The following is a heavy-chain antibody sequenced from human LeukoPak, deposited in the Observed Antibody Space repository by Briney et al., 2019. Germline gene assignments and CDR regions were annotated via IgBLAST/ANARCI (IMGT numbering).Heavy chain of an antibody. CDR3: ARLFNYYDSSGYLGLFDY. V-gene: IGHV4-39*07. D-gene: IGHD3-22*01. J-gene: IGHJ4*02. CDR1: GVSISSSSYY. CDR2: IYYSGST. Sequence: AETLSLTCTVSGVSISSSSYYWGWIRQPPGKGLAWIGTIYYSGSTYYNPSLKRRATISVDTSKNQFSLKLSSVTAADTAVYYCARLFNYYDSSGYLGLFDYWGQGTLVTVSS.